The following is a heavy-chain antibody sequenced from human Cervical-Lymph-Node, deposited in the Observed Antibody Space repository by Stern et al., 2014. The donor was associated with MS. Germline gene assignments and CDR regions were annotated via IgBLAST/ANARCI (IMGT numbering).Heavy chain of an antibody. CDR3: AKDTGYCSGGSCYEGYGMDV. D-gene: IGHD2-15*01. CDR2: ISYDGSNK. J-gene: IGHJ6*02. CDR1: GFTFSSYG. V-gene: IGHV3-30*18. Sequence: VQLEESGGGVVQPGRSLRLSCAASGFTFSSYGMHWVRQAPGKGLEWVAVISYDGSNKYYADSVKGRFTISRDNSKNTLYLQMNSLRAEDTAVYYCAKDTGYCSGGSCYEGYGMDVWGQGTTVTVSS.